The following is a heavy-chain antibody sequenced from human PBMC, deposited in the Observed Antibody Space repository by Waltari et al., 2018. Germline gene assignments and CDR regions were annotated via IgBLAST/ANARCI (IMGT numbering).Heavy chain of an antibody. Sequence: QVQLQESGPGLVKPSETLSLTCPVSGYSISSGYYWGWIRQPPGKGLEWIGSIYHSGRTYYNPSLKSRVTISVDTSKNQFSLKLSSVTAADTAVYYCARGRSIAVAGEGYWGQGTLVTVSS. CDR1: GYSISSGYY. J-gene: IGHJ4*02. CDR2: IYHSGRT. V-gene: IGHV4-38-2*02. D-gene: IGHD6-19*01. CDR3: ARGRSIAVAGEGY.